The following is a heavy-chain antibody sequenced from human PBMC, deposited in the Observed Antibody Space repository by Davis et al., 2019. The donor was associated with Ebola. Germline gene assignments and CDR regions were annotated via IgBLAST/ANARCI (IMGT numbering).Heavy chain of an antibody. D-gene: IGHD2-21*01. CDR3: ARLPGGDYGVDV. Sequence: MPSETLSLTCAVSGGTISSSNWRRWARQPPGTGLASTVEIYHSGSTNYNPSLKSRVTISVDKSKNQFSLKLSSVNAGDTAVYYCARLPGGDYGVDVWGQGTTVTVSS. V-gene: IGHV4-4*02. CDR2: IYHSGST. J-gene: IGHJ6*02. CDR1: GGTISSSNW.